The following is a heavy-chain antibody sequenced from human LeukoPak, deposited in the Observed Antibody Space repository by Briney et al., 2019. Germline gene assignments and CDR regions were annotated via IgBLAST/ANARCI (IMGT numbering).Heavy chain of an antibody. V-gene: IGHV4-59*01. J-gene: IGHJ6*03. D-gene: IGHD2-2*01. CDR1: GGSISSYY. CDR2: IYYSGST. Sequence: PSETLSLTCTVSGGSISSYYWSWIRQPPGKGLEWIGYIYYSGSTNYNPSLKSRVTISVDTSKNQFSLKLSSVTAADTAVYYCARGGSVVVVPAAIRSYYYYYYMDVWGKGTTVTVSS. CDR3: ARGGSVVVVPAAIRSYYYYYYMDV.